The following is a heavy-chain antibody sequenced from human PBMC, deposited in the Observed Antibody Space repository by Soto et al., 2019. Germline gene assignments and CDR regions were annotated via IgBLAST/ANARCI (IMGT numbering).Heavy chain of an antibody. CDR2: ISIRGGDE. V-gene: IGHV3-30*03. Sequence: QVQLVESGGGVVQPGKSLRLSCAASGFTFSSYAMHWARQAPGKGLEWVTVISIRGGDEYYAESVRGRFTISRDGSKNTLYLQMDSLRVEDTAVYYCARGTIVARQHLDYWGQGTLVTVSS. CDR3: ARGTIVARQHLDY. J-gene: IGHJ4*02. D-gene: IGHD6-6*01. CDR1: GFTFSSYA.